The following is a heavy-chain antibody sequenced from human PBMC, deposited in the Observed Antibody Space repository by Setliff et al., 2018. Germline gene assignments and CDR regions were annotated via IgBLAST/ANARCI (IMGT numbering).Heavy chain of an antibody. D-gene: IGHD3-22*01. CDR3: ARVDDVGSGYENWIDP. CDR2: ITYSGSA. Sequence: PSETLSLTCNVSGVSITTFYWTWIRQPPGKGLEWIGFITYSGSANYHPSLRSRVTISLDTSKNQFSLKLSSVTAADTAVYYCARVDDVGSGYENWIDPWGRGTLVTVSS. CDR1: GVSITTFY. J-gene: IGHJ5*02. V-gene: IGHV4-59*12.